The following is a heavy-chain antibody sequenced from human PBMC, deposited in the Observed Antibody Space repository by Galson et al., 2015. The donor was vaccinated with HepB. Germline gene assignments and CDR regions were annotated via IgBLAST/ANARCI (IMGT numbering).Heavy chain of an antibody. V-gene: IGHV6-1*01. CDR3: ARQYGSVFDS. Sequence: CAISGDSVSSNGATWNWIRQSPSRGLEWLGRTYYRSTWENDYAVSMKSRLTINSDTSRNQFSLQLNSVTPEDTAVYYCARQYGSVFDSWGQGTLVTVSS. J-gene: IGHJ4*02. CDR2: TYYRSTWEN. CDR1: GDSVSSNGAT. D-gene: IGHD6-19*01.